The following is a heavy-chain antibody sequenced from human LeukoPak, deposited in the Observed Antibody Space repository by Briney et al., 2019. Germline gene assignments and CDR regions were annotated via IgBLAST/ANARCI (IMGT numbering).Heavy chain of an antibody. Sequence: PGGSLRLSCAASGFTFSSYSMNWVRQAPGKGLEWVSYISSSSSTIYYADSVKGRFTISRDNAKNSLYLQTNSLRDEDTAVYYCATPMYYYDSSGYYGGYYFDYWGQGTLDTVSS. V-gene: IGHV3-48*02. CDR3: ATPMYYYDSSGYYGGYYFDY. CDR1: GFTFSSYS. J-gene: IGHJ4*02. CDR2: ISSSSSTI. D-gene: IGHD3-22*01.